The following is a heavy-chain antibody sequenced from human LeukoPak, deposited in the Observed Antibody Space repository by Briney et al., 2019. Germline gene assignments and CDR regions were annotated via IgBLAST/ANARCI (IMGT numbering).Heavy chain of an antibody. CDR2: IYANGST. CDR3: ARGVVGATAFAY. CDR1: GGSISGYT. D-gene: IGHD1-26*01. Sequence: SETLFLTCTVSGGSISGYTWSWIRQPAGKGLEWIGRIYANGSTNYNPSLQGRVTMSVDTSRGQFFLMVHSVTAADTAVYYCARGVVGATAFAYWGQGTVVTASS. V-gene: IGHV4-4*07. J-gene: IGHJ4*02.